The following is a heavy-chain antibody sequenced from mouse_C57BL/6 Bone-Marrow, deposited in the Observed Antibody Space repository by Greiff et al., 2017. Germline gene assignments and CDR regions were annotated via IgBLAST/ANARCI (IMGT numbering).Heavy chain of an antibody. V-gene: IGHV1-63*01. D-gene: IGHD2-2*01. Sequence: QVQLQQSGAELVRPGTSVKMSCKASGYTFTNYWIGWAKQRPGHGLEWIGDIYPGGGYTNYNEKFKGKATLTADKSSSTAYMQFSSLTSEDSAVYCCARCGYGGGFAYWGQGTLVTVSA. CDR2: IYPGGGYT. CDR3: ARCGYGGGFAY. J-gene: IGHJ3*01. CDR1: GYTFTNYW.